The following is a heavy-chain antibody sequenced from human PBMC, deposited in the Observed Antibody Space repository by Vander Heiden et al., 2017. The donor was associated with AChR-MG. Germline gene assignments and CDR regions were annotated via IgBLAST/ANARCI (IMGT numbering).Heavy chain of an antibody. CDR1: GGTSSSYA. CDR2: IISIFGTA. V-gene: IGHV1-69*01. Sequence: QVQRVQSGAEVTKPGSSVQVSCQASGGTSSSYASSSGRQAPGQGLEWRRGIISIFGTANYAQKFQGRVTITADESTSTAYMELSSLRSDDTAAYYCARALPYYYDSSVYYYPFDYWGQGTLVTVSS. J-gene: IGHJ4*02. D-gene: IGHD3-22*01. CDR3: ARALPYYYDSSVYYYPFDY.